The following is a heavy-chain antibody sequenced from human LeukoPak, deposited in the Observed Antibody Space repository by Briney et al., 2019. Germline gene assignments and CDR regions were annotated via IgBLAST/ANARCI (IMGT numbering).Heavy chain of an antibody. V-gene: IGHV1-2*02. CDR1: GYTFTGYY. CDR3: ARGRDGYNSVDY. J-gene: IGHJ4*02. D-gene: IGHD5-24*01. CDR2: INPNSGGT. Sequence: ASVKVSCKASGYTFTGYYMHWVRQAPGQGLEWMGWINPNSGGTSYAQKFQGRVTMTRDTSISTAYMELSRLRSDDTAVYYCARGRDGYNSVDYWGQGTLVTVSS.